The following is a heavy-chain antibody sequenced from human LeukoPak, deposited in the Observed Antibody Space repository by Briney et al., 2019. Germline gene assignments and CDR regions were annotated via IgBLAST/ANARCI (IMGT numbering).Heavy chain of an antibody. Sequence: SETLSLTCTVSGGSLNLHYWTWIRQPPGKGLEWIGYIYYSGSTSYSPSLKSRVTISVDTSRNQFSLKLSSVTAADTAVYYCARVVKDYGDSVEGVDPWGQGTLVTVSS. V-gene: IGHV4-59*11. CDR3: ARVVKDYGDSVEGVDP. D-gene: IGHD4-17*01. J-gene: IGHJ5*02. CDR1: GGSLNLHY. CDR2: IYYSGST.